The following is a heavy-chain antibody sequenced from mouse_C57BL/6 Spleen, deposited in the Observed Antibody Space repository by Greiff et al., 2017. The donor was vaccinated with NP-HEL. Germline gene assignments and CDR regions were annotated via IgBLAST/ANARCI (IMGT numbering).Heavy chain of an antibody. J-gene: IGHJ4*01. Sequence: DVQLQESGPGLVKPSQSLSLTCSVTGYSITSGYYWNWIRQFPGNKLEWMGYISYDGSNNYNPSHKNRISITRDTSKNQFFLKLNSVTTEDTATYYCARDSSGWGYYAMDYWGQGTSVTVSS. CDR1: GYSITSGYY. CDR2: ISYDGSN. V-gene: IGHV3-6*01. CDR3: ARDSSGWGYYAMDY. D-gene: IGHD3-2*02.